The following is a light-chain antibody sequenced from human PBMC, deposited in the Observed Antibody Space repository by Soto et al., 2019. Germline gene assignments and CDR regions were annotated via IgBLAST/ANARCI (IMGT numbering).Light chain of an antibody. J-gene: IGKJ1*01. CDR2: SAS. CDR3: QKYDSAPWT. V-gene: IGKV1-27*01. Sequence: IPMTQSPSSLSASVGDRVIITCRASQGIGNSLAWYQQKAGRAPKLLMHSASTLLSGVPSRFSGSGSGTDFTLTISSLQPEDVATYYCQKYDSAPWTFGQGTKVVIK. CDR1: QGIGNS.